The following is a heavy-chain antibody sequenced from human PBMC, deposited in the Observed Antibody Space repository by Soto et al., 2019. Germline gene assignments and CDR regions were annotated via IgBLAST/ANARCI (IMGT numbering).Heavy chain of an antibody. V-gene: IGHV1-8*02. CDR1: GYTFTSYD. J-gene: IGHJ6*02. CDR3: ARLTYYYGSGSYSLGMDV. D-gene: IGHD3-10*01. Sequence: QVQLLQSGAEVKKPGASVKVSCKASGYTFTSYDINWVRQATGQGLAWMGWMNPNSGNTGYAQKFQGRDTMTRNTAISTAYMELSSLRSEDTAVYYCARLTYYYGSGSYSLGMDVWGQGTTVTVSS. CDR2: MNPNSGNT.